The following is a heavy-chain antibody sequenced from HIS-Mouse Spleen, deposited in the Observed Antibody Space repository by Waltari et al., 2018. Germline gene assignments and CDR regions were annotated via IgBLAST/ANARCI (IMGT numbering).Heavy chain of an antibody. D-gene: IGHD1-26*01. V-gene: IGHV1-24*01. CDR2: FDPRDGET. Sequence: QVQLVQSGAEVKKPGASVKVSCKVSGYTLTELSMHWVRQAPGKGLEWMGGFDPRDGETNYEQKFQGRVTMTEDTSTDTAYMELSSLRSEDTAVYYCATDDHIVGATTGYYYYGMDVWGQGTTVTVSS. J-gene: IGHJ6*02. CDR3: ATDDHIVGATTGYYYYGMDV. CDR1: GYTLTELS.